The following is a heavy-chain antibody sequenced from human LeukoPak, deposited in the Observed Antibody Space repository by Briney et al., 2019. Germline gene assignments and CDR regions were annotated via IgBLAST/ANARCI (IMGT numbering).Heavy chain of an antibody. CDR3: ARSLIRTSMARGVIVDYYGMDV. Sequence: SKTLSLTCTVSGDSIRSYYWSWIRQSPGKGLEWIGYIYYSGGTNYNPSLKSRVTISVDTSMNHFSLKLSSVTAADTAVYYCARSLIRTSMARGVIVDYYGMDVWGQGTTVTVSS. CDR1: GDSIRSYY. V-gene: IGHV4-59*01. J-gene: IGHJ6*02. CDR2: IYYSGGT. D-gene: IGHD3-10*01.